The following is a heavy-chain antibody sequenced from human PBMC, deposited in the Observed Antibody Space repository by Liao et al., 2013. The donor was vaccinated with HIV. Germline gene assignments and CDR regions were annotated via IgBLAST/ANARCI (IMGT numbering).Heavy chain of an antibody. J-gene: IGHJ2*01. CDR1: GGSISSSSYY. Sequence: QLHLQESGPGLVKPSETLSLTCTVSGGSISSSSYYWGWIRQPPGKGLEWIGSIFYSGNTYYNPSLKSRVIISVDTSKNQFSLKLSSVTAADTAVYYCARDYWYFDLWGLAPWSLSPQ. CDR2: IFYSGNT. V-gene: IGHV4-39*07. CDR3: ARDYWYFDL.